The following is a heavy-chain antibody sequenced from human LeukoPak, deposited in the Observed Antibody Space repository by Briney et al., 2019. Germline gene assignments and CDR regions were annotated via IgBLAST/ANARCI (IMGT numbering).Heavy chain of an antibody. Sequence: ETLSLTCTVSGGSISSYYWSWVRQAPGKGLEWVSAISGSGGSTYYADSVKGRFTISRDNSKNTLYLQMNSLRAEDTAVYYCAKVGTGTTSSPNFDYWGQGTLVTVSS. V-gene: IGHV3-23*01. CDR3: AKVGTGTTSSPNFDY. J-gene: IGHJ4*02. CDR2: ISGSGGST. CDR1: GGSISSYY. D-gene: IGHD1-7*01.